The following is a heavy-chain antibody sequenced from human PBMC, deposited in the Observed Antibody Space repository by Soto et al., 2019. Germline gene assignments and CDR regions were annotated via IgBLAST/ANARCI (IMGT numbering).Heavy chain of an antibody. V-gene: IGHV4-34*01. CDR1: GGSFSGYY. CDR3: ASEYPRPRPGYYYYYYGMDV. Sequence: SETLSLTCAVYGGSFSGYYWSWIRQPPGKGLEWIGEINHSGSTNYNPSLKSRVTISVDTSKNQFSLKLSSVTAADTAVYYCASEYPRPRPGYYYYYYGMDVWGQGTTVTVSS. J-gene: IGHJ6*02. D-gene: IGHD6-6*01. CDR2: INHSGST.